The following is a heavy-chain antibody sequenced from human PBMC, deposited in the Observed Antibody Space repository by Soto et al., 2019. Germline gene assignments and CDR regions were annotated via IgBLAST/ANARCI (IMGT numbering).Heavy chain of an antibody. V-gene: IGHV1-18*01. D-gene: IGHD1-26*01. CDR1: NYG. CDR3: ARDPVGPAGFDP. CDR2: INTYNGNT. Sequence: NYGISWVRQAPGQGLEWMGWINTYNGNTNYAKKFQGRVTMTTDTSTSTAYMELRSLRSDDTAVYHCARDPVGPAGFDPWGQGTLVTVSS. J-gene: IGHJ5*02.